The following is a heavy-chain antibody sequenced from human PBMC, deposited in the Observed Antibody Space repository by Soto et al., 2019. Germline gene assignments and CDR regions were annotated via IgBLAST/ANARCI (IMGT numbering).Heavy chain of an antibody. CDR2: IYSGGST. Sequence: VQLVETGGGLIQPGGSLRLSCAASGFTVSNTYMTWVRQAPGKGLEWVSVIYSGGSTYYADSVEGRFTISRDNSKNTLYLQMNSLRAEDTAVYYCARALRGPATYDYWGQGTLVTVSS. CDR1: GFTVSNTY. J-gene: IGHJ4*02. V-gene: IGHV3-53*02. CDR3: ARALRGPATYDY.